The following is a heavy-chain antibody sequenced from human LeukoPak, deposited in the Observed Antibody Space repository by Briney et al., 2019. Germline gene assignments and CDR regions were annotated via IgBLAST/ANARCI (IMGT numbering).Heavy chain of an antibody. CDR1: GFTFSSYW. CDR3: ARGWRWLQLHAFDT. V-gene: IGHV3-7*01. J-gene: IGHJ3*02. D-gene: IGHD5-24*01. Sequence: GGSLRLSCAVSGFTFSSYWMSWVRQAPGKGLEWVANIKQDGSEKYYVDSVKGRFTISRDNAKNSLYLQMNSLRAEDTAVYYCARGWRWLQLHAFDTWGQGTMVTVSS. CDR2: IKQDGSEK.